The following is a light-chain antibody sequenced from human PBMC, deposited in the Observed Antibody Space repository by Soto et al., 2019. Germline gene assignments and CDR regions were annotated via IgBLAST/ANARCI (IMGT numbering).Light chain of an antibody. J-gene: IGKJ1*01. Sequence: EIVLTQSPVTLSLSPGERATLSCRASQSVCSSYLAWYQQKPGQPPRLLIYGASSRATGIPDRFSGSGSGTDFTLTISRLEPEDFAIYYCQQYGSSRTFGQGTKVEIK. CDR3: QQYGSSRT. CDR1: QSVCSSY. V-gene: IGKV3-20*01. CDR2: GAS.